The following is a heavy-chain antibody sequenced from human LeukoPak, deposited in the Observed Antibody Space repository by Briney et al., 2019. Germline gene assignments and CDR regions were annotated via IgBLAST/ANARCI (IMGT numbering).Heavy chain of an antibody. V-gene: IGHV3-23*01. CDR2: ISGTGIT. Sequence: PGGSLRLSCAASGFTFSSFAMNWVRQAPGKGLECVSTISGTGITYYADSVKGRFTISRDNSKNTLYLQMNSLRVEDTAVYYCAKDPDYGDSTNYWGQGTLVTVSS. D-gene: IGHD4-17*01. CDR3: AKDPDYGDSTNY. CDR1: GFTFSSFA. J-gene: IGHJ4*02.